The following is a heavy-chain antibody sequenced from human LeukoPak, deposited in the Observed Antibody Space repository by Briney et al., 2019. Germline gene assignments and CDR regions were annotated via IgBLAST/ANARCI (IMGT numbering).Heavy chain of an antibody. Sequence: TGGSLRLSCAASGFPFSSYVMNWVRQAPGKGLEWVSGVNGPGDNIYYAGSVKGRFTNSRDNSNSRDNSKNMLFLQMNRLRAEDTAVYYCAELGITMIGGVWGKGTTVTISS. CDR3: AELGITMIGGV. CDR1: GFPFSSYV. V-gene: IGHV3-23*01. CDR2: VNGPGDNI. J-gene: IGHJ6*04. D-gene: IGHD3-10*02.